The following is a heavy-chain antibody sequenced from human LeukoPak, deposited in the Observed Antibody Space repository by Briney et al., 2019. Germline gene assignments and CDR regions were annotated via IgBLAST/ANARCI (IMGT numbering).Heavy chain of an antibody. D-gene: IGHD3-22*01. CDR2: INAGNGNT. CDR1: GYTFTSHY. V-gene: IGHV1-3*01. Sequence: ASVKVSCKASGYTFTSHYMHWVRQAPGQRLEWMGRINAGNGNTKYSQKFQGRVTITRDTSASTAYMELSSLRSEDTAVYYCARANTRHYYDSSGYYYVGGDWFDPWGQGTLVTVSS. CDR3: ARANTRHYYDSSGYYYVGGDWFDP. J-gene: IGHJ5*02.